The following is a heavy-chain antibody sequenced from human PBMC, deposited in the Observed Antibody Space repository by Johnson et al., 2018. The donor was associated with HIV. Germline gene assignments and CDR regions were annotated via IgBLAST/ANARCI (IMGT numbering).Heavy chain of an antibody. CDR2: VYSGGST. D-gene: IGHD5-18*01. Sequence: MQLVESGGGLVQPGGSLRLSCAASRFTVNSNYMSWVRQAPGKGLEWVSVVYSGGSTYYADSVKGRFTISRDNSKHTLYLQMNSLRVEDTAVYYCAKAYTYGAFDIWGQGTMVTVSS. CDR3: AKAYTYGAFDI. J-gene: IGHJ3*02. CDR1: RFTVNSNY. V-gene: IGHV3-66*01.